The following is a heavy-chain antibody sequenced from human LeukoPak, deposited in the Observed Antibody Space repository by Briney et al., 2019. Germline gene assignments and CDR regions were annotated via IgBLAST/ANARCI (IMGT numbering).Heavy chain of an antibody. J-gene: IGHJ5*02. CDR1: GYTFTSYG. Sequence: ASVKVSCKASGYTFTSYGISWVRQAPGQGLEWMGWISAYNGNTNYAQKLQGRVTMTTDTSTTTAYMELRSLRSDDTAVYYCAGDQCSSTRCYQPNWFDPWGQGTLVIVSS. D-gene: IGHD2-2*01. CDR2: ISAYNGNT. CDR3: AGDQCSSTRCYQPNWFDP. V-gene: IGHV1-18*01.